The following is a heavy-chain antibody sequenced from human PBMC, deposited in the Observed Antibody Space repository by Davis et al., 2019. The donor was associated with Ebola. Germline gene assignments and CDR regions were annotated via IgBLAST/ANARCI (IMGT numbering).Heavy chain of an antibody. Sequence: GESLKISCAASGFTFSNYWMHWVRQAPGKGLEWVAVISFDGSTEYYADSVKGRFTISRDNSKNTLYLQMNSLRDEDTAVYFCARPGGVVSLRDYYYYMDVWGRGTTVTVSS. CDR2: ISFDGSTE. J-gene: IGHJ6*03. V-gene: IGHV3-30*03. CDR1: GFTFSNYW. D-gene: IGHD3-16*01. CDR3: ARPGGVVSLRDYYYYMDV.